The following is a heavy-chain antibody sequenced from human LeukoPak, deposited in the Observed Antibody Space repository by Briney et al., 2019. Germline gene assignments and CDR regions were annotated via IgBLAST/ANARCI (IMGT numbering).Heavy chain of an antibody. V-gene: IGHV4-59*01. D-gene: IGHD1-7*01. CDR1: GGSFSGYY. CDR2: IYYSGST. J-gene: IGHJ6*02. CDR3: ARDPGITGTLGRYYYYYGMDV. Sequence: SETLSLTCAVYGGSFSGYYWSWIRQPPGKGLEWIGYIYYSGSTNYNPSLKSRVTISVDTSKNQFSLKLSSVTAADTAVYHCARDPGITGTLGRYYYYYGMDVWGQGTTVTVSS.